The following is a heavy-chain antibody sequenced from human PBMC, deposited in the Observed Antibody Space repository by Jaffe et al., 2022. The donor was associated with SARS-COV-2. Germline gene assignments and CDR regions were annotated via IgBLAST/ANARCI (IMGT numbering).Heavy chain of an antibody. J-gene: IGHJ4*02. D-gene: IGHD6-6*01. CDR3: ARSAGWGQLGH. CDR1: GGSISSYY. V-gene: IGHV4-59*01. Sequence: QVQLQESGPGLVKPSETLSLTCTVSGGSISSYYWSWIRQPPGKGLEWIGYIYYSGSTNYNPSLKSRVTISVDTSKNQFSLKLSSVTAADTAVYYCARSAGWGQLGHWGQGTLVTVSS. CDR2: IYYSGST.